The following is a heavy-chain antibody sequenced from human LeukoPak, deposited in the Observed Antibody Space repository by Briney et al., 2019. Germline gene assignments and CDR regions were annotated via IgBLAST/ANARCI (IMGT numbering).Heavy chain of an antibody. D-gene: IGHD2-15*01. V-gene: IGHV3-23*01. CDR2: ISGSGGST. CDR3: ARPYCSGGSCHDAFDI. J-gene: IGHJ3*02. CDR1: GFTFSSYA. Sequence: QPGGSLRLSCAASGFTFSSYAMSWVRQAPGKGLEWVSAISGSGGSTYYADSVKGRFTISRDNSKNTLYLQMNSLGAEDTAVYYCARPYCSGGSCHDAFDIWGQGTMVTVSS.